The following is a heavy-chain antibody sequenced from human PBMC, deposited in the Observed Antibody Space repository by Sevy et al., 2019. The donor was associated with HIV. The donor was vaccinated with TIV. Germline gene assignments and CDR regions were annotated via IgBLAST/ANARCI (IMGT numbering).Heavy chain of an antibody. CDR3: TRRKGDQSIFDY. V-gene: IGHV3-49*04. CDR2: LKNKARGGTL. CDR1: GFSFGDYA. J-gene: IGHJ4*02. Sequence: GGSLRLSCTASGFSFGDYAMNWVRQAPGKGLEWVAFLKNKARGGTLDHAASVKGRFTISRDDSKSIVYLQMNDLRTEETGVYYCTRRKGDQSIFDYWGQGALVTVSS.